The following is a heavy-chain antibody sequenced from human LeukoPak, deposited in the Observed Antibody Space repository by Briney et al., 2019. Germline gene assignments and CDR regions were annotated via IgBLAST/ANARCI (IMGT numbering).Heavy chain of an antibody. V-gene: IGHV4-39*07. Sequence: SETLSLTCTVSGGSISSSSYYWGWIRQPPGKGLEWIGSIYYSGSTYYNPSLKSRVTISVDTSKNQFSLKLSSVTAADTAVYYCASVTMVRGVISWGRGTLVTVSS. CDR2: IYYSGST. D-gene: IGHD3-10*01. J-gene: IGHJ4*02. CDR1: GGSISSSSYY. CDR3: ASVTMVRGVIS.